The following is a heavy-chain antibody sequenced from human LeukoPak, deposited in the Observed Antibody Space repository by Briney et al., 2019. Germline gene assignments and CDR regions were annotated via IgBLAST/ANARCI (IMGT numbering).Heavy chain of an antibody. CDR1: GFTFSSYG. D-gene: IGHD3-9*01. J-gene: IGHJ6*02. CDR2: IRYDGSNK. V-gene: IGHV3-30*02. CDR3: AKVMCPVYYDILTGLPTIDYYGMDV. Sequence: GGSLRLSCAASGFTFSSYGMHWVRQAPGKGLEWVAFIRYDGSNKYYADSVKGRFTISRDNSKNTLYLQMNSLRAEDTAVYYCAKVMCPVYYDILTGLPTIDYYGMDVWGQGTTVTVSS.